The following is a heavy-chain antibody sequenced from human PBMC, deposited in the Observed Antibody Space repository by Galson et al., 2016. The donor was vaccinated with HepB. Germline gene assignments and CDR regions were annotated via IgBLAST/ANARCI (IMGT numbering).Heavy chain of an antibody. CDR1: EFTFSIYA. V-gene: IGHV3-23*01. CDR3: ASRKGRMTGLDY. D-gene: IGHD1-14*01. CDR2: IAHNEDIT. Sequence: SLRLSCAASEFTFSIYAMYWVRQAPGKGLEWVSTIAHNEDITHYADSVKGRFTISRDRPKNMMDLQMNSLGVDDAAVYYCASRKGRMTGLDYWGQGTLVTVSS. J-gene: IGHJ4*02.